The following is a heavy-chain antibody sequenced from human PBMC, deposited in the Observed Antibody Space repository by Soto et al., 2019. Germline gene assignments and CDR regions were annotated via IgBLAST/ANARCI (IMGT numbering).Heavy chain of an antibody. D-gene: IGHD4-17*01. Sequence: SETLSLTCTVSGGSISSYYWSWIRQPPGKGLEWIGYIYYSGSTNYNPSLKSRVTISVDTSKNQFSLKLSSVTAADTAVYYCAGRPYGDYMSTSYLDYGGRGTLVPVSS. J-gene: IGHJ4*02. CDR2: IYYSGST. CDR1: GGSISSYY. CDR3: AGRPYGDYMSTSYLDY. V-gene: IGHV4-59*08.